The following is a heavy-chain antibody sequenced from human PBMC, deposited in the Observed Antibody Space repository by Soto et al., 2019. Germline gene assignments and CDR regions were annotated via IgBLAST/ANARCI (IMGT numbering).Heavy chain of an antibody. CDR3: AREIDYMDV. V-gene: IGHV4-39*07. Sequence: SETLSLTCTVSGGSVSSSSYYWGWVRQPPGKGLGWIGNIYYSGSTYYNPSLESRVTISVDTSKNQFSLKLSSMTAADTAVYYCAREIDYMDVWGKGTTVTVSS. CDR1: GGSVSSSSYY. J-gene: IGHJ6*03. CDR2: IYYSGST.